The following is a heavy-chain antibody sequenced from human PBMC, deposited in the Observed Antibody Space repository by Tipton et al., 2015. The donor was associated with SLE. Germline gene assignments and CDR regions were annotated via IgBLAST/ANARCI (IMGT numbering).Heavy chain of an antibody. CDR3: ARQGGDRGYSSSWFPYFDY. J-gene: IGHJ4*02. V-gene: IGHV4-59*11. CDR1: GGSISSHY. Sequence: TLSLTCTVSGGSISSHYWSWIRQPPGKGLEWIGYIYYSGSTNYNPSLKSRVTISVDTSKNQFSLKLSSVTAADTAVYYCARQGGDRGYSSSWFPYFDYWGQGTLVTVSS. D-gene: IGHD6-13*01. CDR2: IYYSGST.